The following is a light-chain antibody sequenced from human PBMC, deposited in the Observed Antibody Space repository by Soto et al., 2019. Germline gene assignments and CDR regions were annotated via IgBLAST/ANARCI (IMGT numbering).Light chain of an antibody. CDR2: DAS. CDR3: QQYKSYFRT. V-gene: IGKV1-5*01. CDR1: QSISSW. J-gene: IGKJ1*01. Sequence: DLQMTQSPSTLSASVGDRVTITCRASQSISSWLAWYQQKPGKVPKLLIYDASTLESGVPSRFSGSGSGTEFTLTISSLQPDDFATYYCQQYKSYFRTFGQGTKVEIK.